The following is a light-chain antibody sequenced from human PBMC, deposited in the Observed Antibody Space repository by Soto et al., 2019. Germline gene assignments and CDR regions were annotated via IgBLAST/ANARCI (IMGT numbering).Light chain of an antibody. Sequence: DIQLTQSPSTLSASVGDRVTIPCRASQSISSWLAWYQQKPGKAPKILIYKASSLESGVPSRFRGSGSGTEFTLTISSLQPDDFSTYYCQQYNSYSATFGQGTKV. V-gene: IGKV1-5*03. CDR2: KAS. CDR1: QSISSW. J-gene: IGKJ1*01. CDR3: QQYNSYSAT.